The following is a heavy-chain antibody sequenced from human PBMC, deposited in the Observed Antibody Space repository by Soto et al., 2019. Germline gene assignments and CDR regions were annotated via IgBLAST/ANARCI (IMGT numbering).Heavy chain of an antibody. CDR2: IYYSGST. D-gene: IGHD3-3*01. V-gene: IGHV4-59*01. Sequence: SETLSLTCTVSGGSISSYYWSWIRQPPGKGLEWIGYIYYSGSTNYNPSLKSRVTISVDTSKNQFSLKLSSVTAADTAVYYCARGHYDFWSGYSAPKTYYYYYMDVWGKGTTVTVSS. J-gene: IGHJ6*03. CDR1: GGSISSYY. CDR3: ARGHYDFWSGYSAPKTYYYYYMDV.